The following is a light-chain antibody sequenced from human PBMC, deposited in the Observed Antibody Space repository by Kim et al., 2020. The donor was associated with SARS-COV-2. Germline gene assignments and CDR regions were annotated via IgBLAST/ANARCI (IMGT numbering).Light chain of an antibody. CDR1: SGHSSYA. V-gene: IGLV4-69*01. CDR3: QTWGTGIRV. J-gene: IGLJ3*02. Sequence: QLVLTQSPSASAPLGASVKLTCTLNSGHSSYAIAWHQQQPEKGPRYLMKVNSDGSHSKGDGIPDRFSGSSSGAERYLTISSLQSEDEADYYCQTWGTGIRVFGGGTKVTVL. CDR2: VNSDGSH.